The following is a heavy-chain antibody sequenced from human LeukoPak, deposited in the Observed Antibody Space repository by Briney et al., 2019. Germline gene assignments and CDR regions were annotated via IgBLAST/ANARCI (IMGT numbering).Heavy chain of an antibody. J-gene: IGHJ6*03. D-gene: IGHD3-22*01. CDR2: ISSSSSYI. CDR3: ARDRRYDSSGYYYFGYYYMDV. CDR1: GFTFSSYS. Sequence: GGSLRLSCAASGFTFSSYSMNWVRQAPGKGLEWVSSISSSSSYIYYADSLKGRFTISRDNAKNSLFLQMNSLRAEDTAVYYCARDRRYDSSGYYYFGYYYMDVWGKGTTVTVSS. V-gene: IGHV3-21*01.